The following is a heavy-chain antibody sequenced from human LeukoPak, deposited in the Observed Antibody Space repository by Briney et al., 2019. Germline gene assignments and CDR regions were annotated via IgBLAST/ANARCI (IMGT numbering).Heavy chain of an antibody. D-gene: IGHD3-3*01. CDR3: AKLKKGTYDFWSGYPPYYFDY. Sequence: PSETLSLTCAVYGGSFSGYYWSWVRQAPGKGLEWVSAISGSGGSTYYADSVKGRFTISRDNSKNTLYLQMNSLRAEDTAVYYCAKLKKGTYDFWSGYPPYYFDYWGQGTLVTVSS. CDR1: GGSFSGYY. V-gene: IGHV3-23*01. CDR2: ISGSGGST. J-gene: IGHJ4*02.